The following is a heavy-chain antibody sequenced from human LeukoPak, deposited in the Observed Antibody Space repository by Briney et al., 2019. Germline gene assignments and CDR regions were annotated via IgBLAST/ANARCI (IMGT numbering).Heavy chain of an antibody. Sequence: GESLKISCKGSGYSFTSYWIGWVRQMPGKGLEWMGIIYPGDSDTRYSASFQRQVTISADKSISTAYLQWSSLKASDTAMYYCTRRGRDGYNDDAFDIWGQGTMVTVSS. CDR1: GYSFTSYW. J-gene: IGHJ3*02. V-gene: IGHV5-51*01. CDR3: TRRGRDGYNDDAFDI. CDR2: IYPGDSDT. D-gene: IGHD5-24*01.